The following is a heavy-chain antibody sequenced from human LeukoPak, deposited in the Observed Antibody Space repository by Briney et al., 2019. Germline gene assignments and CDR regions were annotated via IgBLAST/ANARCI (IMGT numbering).Heavy chain of an antibody. CDR3: ARESHFDGDYVRYFDL. CDR1: GGSFSGYY. CDR2: INHSGST. Sequence: SETLSLTCAVYGGSFSGYYWSWIRQPPGKGLEWIGEINHSGSTNYNPSLKSRVTISVDTSKNQFSLKLSSVTAADTAVYYCARESHFDGDYVRYFDLWGRGTLVTVSS. D-gene: IGHD4-17*01. V-gene: IGHV4-34*01. J-gene: IGHJ2*01.